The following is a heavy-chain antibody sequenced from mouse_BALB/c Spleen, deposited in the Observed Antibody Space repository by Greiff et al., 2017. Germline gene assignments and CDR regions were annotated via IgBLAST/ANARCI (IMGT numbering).Heavy chain of an antibody. D-gene: IGHD2-4*01. Sequence: VQLKESGAELVKPGASVKLSCTASGFNIKDTYMHWVKQRPEQGLEWIGRIDPANGNTKYDPKFQGKATITADTSSNTAYLQLSSLTSEDTAVYYCARSITTGPWFAYWGQGTLVTVSA. J-gene: IGHJ3*01. CDR2: IDPANGNT. V-gene: IGHV14-3*02. CDR3: ARSITTGPWFAY. CDR1: GFNIKDTY.